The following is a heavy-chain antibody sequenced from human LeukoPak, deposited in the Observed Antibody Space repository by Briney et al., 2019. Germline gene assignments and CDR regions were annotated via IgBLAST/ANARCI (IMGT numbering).Heavy chain of an antibody. V-gene: IGHV4-59*01. CDR1: GGSISSYY. Sequence: SGTLSLTCAVSGGSISSYYWSWIRQPPGKGLEWIGYIYYSGSTNYNPSLKSRVTISVDTSKNQFSLKLSSVTAADTAVYYCARDGRLGYSYGLDYWGQGTLVTVSS. D-gene: IGHD5-18*01. CDR3: ARDGRLGYSYGLDY. CDR2: IYYSGST. J-gene: IGHJ4*02.